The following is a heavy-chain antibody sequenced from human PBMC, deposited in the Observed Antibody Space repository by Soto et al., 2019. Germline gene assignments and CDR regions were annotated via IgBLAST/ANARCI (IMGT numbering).Heavy chain of an antibody. Sequence: GSLKISCKGSGYSFTSYWIGWVRQMPGKGLEWMGIIYPGDSDTRYSPSFQGQVTISADKSISTAYLQWSSLKASDTATYYCARPSYSSSRYYGMAVWGQGTTVTVSS. D-gene: IGHD6-6*01. V-gene: IGHV5-51*01. CDR2: IYPGDSDT. J-gene: IGHJ6*02. CDR3: ARPSYSSSRYYGMAV. CDR1: GYSFTSYW.